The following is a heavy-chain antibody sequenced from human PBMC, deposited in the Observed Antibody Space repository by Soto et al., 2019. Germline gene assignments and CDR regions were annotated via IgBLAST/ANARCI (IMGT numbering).Heavy chain of an antibody. CDR1: GGSISKAAYS. CDR3: ARERGGYGLFDS. Sequence: SETLSLTCTVSGGSISKAAYSWSWIRQPPGKGLEWIGYIYPSGMPFYNPSLRSRVTISIDRSNDQFSLNLKSVTAADTAVYYCARERGGYGLFDSWGQGTLVTVSS. V-gene: IGHV4-30-2*01. CDR2: IYPSGMP. J-gene: IGHJ4*02. D-gene: IGHD5-18*01.